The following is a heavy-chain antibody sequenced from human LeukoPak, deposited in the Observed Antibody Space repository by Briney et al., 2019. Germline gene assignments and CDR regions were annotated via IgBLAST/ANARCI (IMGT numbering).Heavy chain of an antibody. J-gene: IGHJ4*02. CDR3: ADPPGSYGQH. V-gene: IGHV1-2*04. D-gene: IGHD5-18*01. CDR2: VSPISGGT. CDR1: GYTFTDYY. Sequence: ASVKVSCKTSGYTFTDYYIHWVRQAPGQGLEWMGRVSPISGGTDYAQKFQGWVILTRDMSINTAYMGLSSLRSDDTAVYYCADPPGSYGQHWGQGTLVTVSS.